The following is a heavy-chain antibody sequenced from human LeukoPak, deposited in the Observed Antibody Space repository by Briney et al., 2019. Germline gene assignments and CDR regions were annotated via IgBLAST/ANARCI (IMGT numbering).Heavy chain of an antibody. J-gene: IGHJ4*02. CDR1: GFTFSNYG. Sequence: PGGSLRLSCAASGFTFSNYGMHWVRQAPGKGLEWVAVISYDGSNKYYGDSVKGRFTISRDNSKNTLYLQMNSLRAEDTAVYYCARDHRNWGQGTLVTVSS. CDR2: ISYDGSNK. V-gene: IGHV3-30*03. CDR3: ARDHRN.